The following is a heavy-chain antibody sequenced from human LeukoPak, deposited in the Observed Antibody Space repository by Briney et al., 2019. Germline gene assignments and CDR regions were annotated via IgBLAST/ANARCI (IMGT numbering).Heavy chain of an antibody. CDR2: ISNNGGYT. CDR1: GFTFSSSA. Sequence: GGSLRLSCAASGFTFSSSAMSWVRQAPGKGLEWVSAISNNGGYTYYADSVKGRFTISRDNSKNTLYLQMNSLRAEDTAVYYCASNGIAAANDAFDIWGQGTVVTVSS. V-gene: IGHV3-23*01. CDR3: ASNGIAAANDAFDI. D-gene: IGHD6-13*01. J-gene: IGHJ3*02.